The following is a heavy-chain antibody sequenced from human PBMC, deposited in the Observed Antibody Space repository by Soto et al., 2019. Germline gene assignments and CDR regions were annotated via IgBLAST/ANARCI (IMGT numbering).Heavy chain of an antibody. CDR2: ISHDGSYK. CDR3: AKDQASGQGSFDS. V-gene: IGHV3-30*18. CDR1: GFSFTTYV. J-gene: IGHJ4*02. Sequence: SLRLSCAASGFSFTTYVMHWVRQAPGKGLEWVAVISHDGSYKYYGDAVKGRFTISRDTSKNTLFLQMNSLRADDTAVYYCAKDQASGQGSFDSWGQGTLVTVSS.